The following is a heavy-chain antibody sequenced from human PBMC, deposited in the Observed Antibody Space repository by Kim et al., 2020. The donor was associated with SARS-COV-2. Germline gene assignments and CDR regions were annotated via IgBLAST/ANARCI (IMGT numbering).Heavy chain of an antibody. CDR3: ARGTYDSSGYTDY. V-gene: IGHV4-4*02. D-gene: IGHD3-22*01. J-gene: IGHJ4*02. Sequence: SETLSLTCAVSGGSISSSNWWSWVRQPPGKGLEWIGEIYHSGSTNYNPSLKSRVTISVDKSKNQFSLKLSSVTAADTAVYYCARGTYDSSGYTDYWGQGTLVTVSS. CDR1: GGSISSSNW. CDR2: IYHSGST.